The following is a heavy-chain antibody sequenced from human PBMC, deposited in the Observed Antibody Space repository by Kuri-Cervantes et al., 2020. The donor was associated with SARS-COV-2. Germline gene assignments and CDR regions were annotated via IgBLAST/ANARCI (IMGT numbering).Heavy chain of an antibody. D-gene: IGHD4-23*01. CDR3: ARDPADYGGQKHDY. J-gene: IGHJ4*02. Sequence: SVKVSCKASGGTFSSYAISWVRQAPGQGLEWMGGIIPILGTANYAQKFQGRVTITADESTSTAYMELSSLRSEDTAVYYCARDPADYGGQKHDYWGQGTLVTVSS. V-gene: IGHV1-69*13. CDR2: IIPILGTA. CDR1: GGTFSSYA.